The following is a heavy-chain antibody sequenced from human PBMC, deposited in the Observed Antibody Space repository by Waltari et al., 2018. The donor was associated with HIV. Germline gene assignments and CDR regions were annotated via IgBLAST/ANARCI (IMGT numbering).Heavy chain of an antibody. CDR3: ATPIMIAFGGDDF. V-gene: IGHV3-74*01. D-gene: IGHD3-16*01. CDR2: IKSDGSST. Sequence: EVQLVESGGGLVQPGGYLRLSCAASGFTFSTYWMPWVRKVPGKGLVWVARIKSDGSSTSYADSVKGRFTVSRDNAKNTLYLQMNSLRPEDSAVYYCATPIMIAFGGDDFWGQGTLVTVSS. CDR1: GFTFSTYW. J-gene: IGHJ4*02.